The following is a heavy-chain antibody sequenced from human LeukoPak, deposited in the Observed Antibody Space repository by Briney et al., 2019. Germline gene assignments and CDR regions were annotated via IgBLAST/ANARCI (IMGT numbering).Heavy chain of an antibody. J-gene: IGHJ6*02. CDR3: ARPGGYSYGSGYYYGMDV. Sequence: PGGSLRLSCAASGFTVSSNYMSWVRQAPGKGLEWVSVIYSGGSTYYADSVKGRFTISRDNSKNTLYLQMNSLRAEDTAVYYCARPGGYSYGSGYYYGMDVWGQGTTVTVSS. D-gene: IGHD5-18*01. CDR1: GFTVSSNY. V-gene: IGHV3-66*01. CDR2: IYSGGST.